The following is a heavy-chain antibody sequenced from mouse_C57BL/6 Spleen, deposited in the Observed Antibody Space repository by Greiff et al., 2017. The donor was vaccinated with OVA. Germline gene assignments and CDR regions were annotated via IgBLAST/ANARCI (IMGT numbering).Heavy chain of an antibody. CDR3: TRDLDYYGSSPWYFDV. D-gene: IGHD1-1*01. Sequence: EVKVEESGEGLVKPGGSLKLSCAASGFTFSSYAMSWVRQTPEKRLEWVAYISSGGDYIYYADTVKGRFTISRDNARNTLYLQMSSLKSEDTAMYYCTRDLDYYGSSPWYFDVWGTGTTVTVSS. V-gene: IGHV5-9-1*02. J-gene: IGHJ1*03. CDR2: ISSGGDYI. CDR1: GFTFSSYA.